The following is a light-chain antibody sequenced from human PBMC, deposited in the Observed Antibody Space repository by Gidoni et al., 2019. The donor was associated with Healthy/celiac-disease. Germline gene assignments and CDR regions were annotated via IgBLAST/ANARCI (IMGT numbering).Light chain of an antibody. CDR2: NAS. J-gene: IGKJ1*01. V-gene: IGKV1-5*03. CDR3: QPYNSYPWT. CDR1: QSISSW. Sequence: DIQMDQSPSTLSASLGNRVTITCRASQSISSWLDWYQQKPGKAPKLLIYNASSLESGVPSRFSGSGSGTEFTLTISSLQPDDFATYYCQPYNSYPWTFGQGTKVEIK.